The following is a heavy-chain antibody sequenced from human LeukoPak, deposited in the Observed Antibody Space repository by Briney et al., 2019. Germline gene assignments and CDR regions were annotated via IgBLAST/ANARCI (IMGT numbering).Heavy chain of an antibody. J-gene: IGHJ5*02. CDR2: INPNSGGT. Sequence: GASVKVSCKASGYTITGYCMHWVRQAPGQGLEWMGWINPNSGGTNYAQKFQGRVTMTRDTSISTAYMELSRLRSDDTAVYYCAVVTIFGVVNWFDPWGQGTLVTVSS. CDR1: GYTITGYC. V-gene: IGHV1-2*02. D-gene: IGHD3-3*01. CDR3: AVVTIFGVVNWFDP.